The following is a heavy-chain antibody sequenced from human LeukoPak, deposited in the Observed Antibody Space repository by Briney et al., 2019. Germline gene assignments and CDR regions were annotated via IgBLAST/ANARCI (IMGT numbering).Heavy chain of an antibody. CDR3: ARGRRDGYNAAFDY. V-gene: IGHV1-69*05. Sequence: SVKVSCKASGATFSIYAISWGRQAHGQGLEWMGGIIPIFGTANYAQKFQGRVTITTDESTSKAYMELSSLRSEDTAVYYCARGRRDGYNAAFDYWGQGTLVTVSS. D-gene: IGHD5-24*01. CDR2: IIPIFGTA. CDR1: GATFSIYA. J-gene: IGHJ4*02.